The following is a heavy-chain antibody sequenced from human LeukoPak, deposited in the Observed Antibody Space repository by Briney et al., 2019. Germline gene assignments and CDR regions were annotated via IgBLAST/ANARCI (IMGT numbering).Heavy chain of an antibody. V-gene: IGHV4-34*01. Sequence: SETLSLTCAVYGGSFSGYYWSWIRQPPGKGLEWIGEINHSGSTNYNPSLKSRVTISVDTSNNQFSLKLSSVTAADTAIYYCARIYGSGKTLDHWGQGTLVTVSS. J-gene: IGHJ4*02. CDR1: GGSFSGYY. D-gene: IGHD3-10*01. CDR3: ARIYGSGKTLDH. CDR2: INHSGST.